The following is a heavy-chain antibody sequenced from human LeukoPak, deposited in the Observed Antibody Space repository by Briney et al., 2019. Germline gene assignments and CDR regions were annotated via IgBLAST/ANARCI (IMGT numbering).Heavy chain of an antibody. Sequence: PGGSLRLSCAASGFTFSSYWMTWVRQAPGKGLEWVANIKQDGSDKYYVDSVKGRFTISRDNSKNTLYLQMNSLRAEDTAVYYCAKDRDYYGSGVDYWGQGTLVTVSS. CDR3: AKDRDYYGSGVDY. V-gene: IGHV3-7*01. D-gene: IGHD3-10*01. J-gene: IGHJ4*02. CDR2: IKQDGSDK. CDR1: GFTFSSYW.